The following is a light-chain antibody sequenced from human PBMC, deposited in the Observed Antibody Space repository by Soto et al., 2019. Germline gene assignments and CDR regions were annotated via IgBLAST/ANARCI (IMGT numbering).Light chain of an antibody. Sequence: EIVLTQSPGTLSLSPGERATLSCGASQSVSRRLAWYQQRPGQSPRLLISGASMRASGVPVRFIGSGSGTDFTLTITRLEPEDFAVYYCQQYGGSPITFGLGTRLEIK. CDR3: QQYGGSPIT. CDR1: QSVSRR. J-gene: IGKJ5*01. CDR2: GAS. V-gene: IGKV3-20*01.